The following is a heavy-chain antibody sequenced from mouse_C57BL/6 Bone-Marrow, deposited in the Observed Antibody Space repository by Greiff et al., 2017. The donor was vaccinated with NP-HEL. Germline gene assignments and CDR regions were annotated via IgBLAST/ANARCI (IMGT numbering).Heavy chain of an antibody. V-gene: IGHV1-75*01. J-gene: IGHJ3*01. Sequence: VQLQQSGPELVKPGASVKISCKASGYTFTDYYINWVKQRPGQGLEWIGWIFPGSGSTYYNEKFKGKATLTVDKSSSTAYMLLSSLTSEDSAVYFCARSLGTGTRRPGFAYWGQGTLVTVSA. CDR2: IFPGSGST. D-gene: IGHD4-1*01. CDR1: GYTFTDYY. CDR3: ARSLGTGTRRPGFAY.